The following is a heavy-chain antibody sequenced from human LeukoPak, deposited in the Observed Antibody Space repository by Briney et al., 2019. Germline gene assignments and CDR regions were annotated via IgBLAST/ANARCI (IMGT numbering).Heavy chain of an antibody. J-gene: IGHJ6*03. CDR1: GGSISSGGYY. V-gene: IGHV4-30-2*01. CDR2: IYHSGST. CDR3: ASFVVPAAIRYYYMDV. D-gene: IGHD2-2*01. Sequence: SETLSLTCTVSGGSISSGGYYWSWIRQPPGKGLEWIGYIYHSGSTYYNPSLKSRVTISVDRSKNQFSLKLSSVTAADTAVYYCASFVVPAAIRYYYMDVWGKGTTVTVSS.